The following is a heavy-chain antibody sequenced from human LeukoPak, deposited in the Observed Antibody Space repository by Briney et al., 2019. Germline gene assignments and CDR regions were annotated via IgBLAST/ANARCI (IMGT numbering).Heavy chain of an antibody. Sequence: GGSLRLSCAASGFTFSSYAMHWVRQAPGKGLEWVAVISYDGSNRYYADSVKGRFTISRDNSKNTLYLQMNSLRAEDTAVYYCARHRSSWYFDYWGQGTLVTVSS. V-gene: IGHV3-30-3*01. J-gene: IGHJ4*02. CDR1: GFTFSSYA. D-gene: IGHD6-13*01. CDR3: ARHRSSWYFDY. CDR2: ISYDGSNR.